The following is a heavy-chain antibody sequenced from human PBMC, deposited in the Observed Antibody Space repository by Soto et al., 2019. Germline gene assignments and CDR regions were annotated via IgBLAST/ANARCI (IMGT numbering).Heavy chain of an antibody. V-gene: IGHV3-48*02. CDR3: ARDLYWAFDY. CDR1: GFTFSNYP. CDR2: IRSTTSDT. J-gene: IGHJ4*02. Sequence: GGSLRLSCTASGFTFSNYPMNWVRQAPGKGLEWVSNIRSTTSDTYYADSVKGRFTISRDSAKNSLYLQMNSLRDEDTAVYYCARDLYWAFDYWGQGALVTVSS. D-gene: IGHD2-8*02.